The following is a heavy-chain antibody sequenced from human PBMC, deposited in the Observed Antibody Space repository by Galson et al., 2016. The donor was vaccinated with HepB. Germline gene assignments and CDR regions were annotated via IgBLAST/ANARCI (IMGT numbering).Heavy chain of an antibody. CDR2: ISGRGDIT. V-gene: IGHV3-23*01. CDR3: ATGPPGFKATGDFDY. J-gene: IGHJ4*02. D-gene: IGHD1-1*01. Sequence: SLRLSCAASGFTFSSFAMSWVRQAPGKGLEWISGISGRGDITYDADSVKGRFIVSRDNSKNTVYLQMNSLRVDDTAFYYCATGPPGFKATGDFDYWGQGTLVTVSS. CDR1: GFTFSSFA.